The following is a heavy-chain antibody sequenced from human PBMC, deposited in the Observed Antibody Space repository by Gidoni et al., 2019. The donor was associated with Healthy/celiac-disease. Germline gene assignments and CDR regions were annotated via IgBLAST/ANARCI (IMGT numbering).Heavy chain of an antibody. CDR2: MSYERRNK. D-gene: IGHD1-7*01. J-gene: IGHJ4*02. Sequence: QVQLVESGGCVVQPGRSLRLACAASGFTFSSYGMHWVRQAPGKGLEWVAVMSYERRNKYYADSVKGRFTISRDNSKNTLYLQMNSLRAEYTAVYYCAKEPGTDGIRYYFDYWGQGTLVTVSS. CDR3: AKEPGTDGIRYYFDY. CDR1: GFTFSSYG. V-gene: IGHV3-30*18.